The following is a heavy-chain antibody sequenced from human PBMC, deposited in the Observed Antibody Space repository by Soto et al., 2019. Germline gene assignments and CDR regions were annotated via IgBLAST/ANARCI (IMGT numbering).Heavy chain of an antibody. J-gene: IGHJ4*02. Sequence: EVQLLESGGGFVQPGGSLRLSCAASGITLRNYAMSWVRQAPGKGLEWVSVVSGSGDSTYYAESVKGRFTISRDNSKNTLHLQMNSLGAEATAVYYCATRTYYDSSGYYYWDYFDFWGQGTLVTVSS. CDR2: VSGSGDST. CDR1: GITLRNYA. V-gene: IGHV3-23*01. D-gene: IGHD3-22*01. CDR3: ATRTYYDSSGYYYWDYFDF.